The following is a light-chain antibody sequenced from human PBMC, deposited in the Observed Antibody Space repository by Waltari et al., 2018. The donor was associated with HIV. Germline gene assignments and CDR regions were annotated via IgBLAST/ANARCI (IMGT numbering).Light chain of an antibody. J-gene: IGLJ1*01. Sequence: QSVLTQPPSVSGAPGQRVTISCTGSSTNIGAGYSVPWYQQFQGTAPKVLIYGNINRPSGVPDRFSASKSGTSASLAITGLQAEDEADYYCQSYDSSLSGYVFGTGTKVTVL. V-gene: IGLV1-40*01. CDR2: GNI. CDR1: STNIGAGYS. CDR3: QSYDSSLSGYV.